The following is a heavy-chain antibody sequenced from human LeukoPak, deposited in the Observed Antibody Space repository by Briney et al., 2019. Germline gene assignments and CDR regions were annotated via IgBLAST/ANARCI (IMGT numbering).Heavy chain of an antibody. CDR1: GYTFTSYG. D-gene: IGHD6-19*01. CDR2: ISAYNGNT. Sequence: ASVKVSCNASGYTFTSYGISWVRQAPGQGLEWMGWISAYNGNTNYAQKLQGRVTMTTDTSTSTAYMELRSLRSDDTAVYYCARSAVAGTMGAEYFQHWGQGTLVTVSS. V-gene: IGHV1-18*01. CDR3: ARSAVAGTMGAEYFQH. J-gene: IGHJ1*01.